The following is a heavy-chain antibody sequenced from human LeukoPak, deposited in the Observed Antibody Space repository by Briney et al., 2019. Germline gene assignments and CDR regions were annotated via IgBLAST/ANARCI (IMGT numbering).Heavy chain of an antibody. Sequence: SGPTLVNPTQTLTLTCTFSGFSLSTSGVCVGWIRQPPGKALEWLTLIYWDDDKRYSPSLKSRLTITKDTPKNQVVLTMTNMDPVDTATYFCAHYGGGGYFDYWGQGTLVTVSS. D-gene: IGHD4-23*01. CDR1: GFSLSTSGVC. CDR2: IYWDDDK. J-gene: IGHJ4*02. V-gene: IGHV2-5*02. CDR3: AHYGGGGYFDY.